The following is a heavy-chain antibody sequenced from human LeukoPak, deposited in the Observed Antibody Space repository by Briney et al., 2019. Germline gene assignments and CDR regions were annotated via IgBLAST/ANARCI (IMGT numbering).Heavy chain of an antibody. CDR1: GFTFSTYW. J-gene: IGHJ4*02. CDR2: INSDGDNT. Sequence: GGSLRLSCAASGFTFSTYWMHWVRQAPGKGLVWVSRINSDGDNTNYADSVKGRFTISRDNAKNTLYLQMNSLRAEDTAVYYCASGYSSDYGGNTYWGQGTLVTVSS. V-gene: IGHV3-74*01. D-gene: IGHD4-23*01. CDR3: ASGYSSDYGGNTY.